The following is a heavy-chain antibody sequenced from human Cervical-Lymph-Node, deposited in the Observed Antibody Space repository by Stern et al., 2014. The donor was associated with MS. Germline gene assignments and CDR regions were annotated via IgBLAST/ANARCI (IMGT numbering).Heavy chain of an antibody. J-gene: IGHJ5*02. CDR1: GGSIGTTTYY. CDR3: VRHSSSRLSGGFDP. D-gene: IGHD2-21*02. Sequence: QVHLQESGPGLVKPSETLSLTCTVSGGSIGTTTYYWGWIRQPPGKGLEWIGSVYYSGSTYYNPSLKSRVTISVDSSKHQFPLMGNSVPAADTAVYYCVRHSSSRLSGGFDPWGQGTLVTVSS. CDR2: VYYSGST. V-gene: IGHV4-39*01.